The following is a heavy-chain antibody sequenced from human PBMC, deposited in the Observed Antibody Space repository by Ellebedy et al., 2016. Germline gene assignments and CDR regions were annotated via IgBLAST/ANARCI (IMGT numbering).Heavy chain of an antibody. Sequence: GGSLTLSXAASGFTFSSYGMHWVRQAPGKGLEWVAVIWFDGSNKYYADSVKGRFTISRDNSKNTLYLQMNSLRAEDTAVYYCARDRDSNGWTDVFDIWGQGTMVNVSS. CDR2: IWFDGSNK. CDR1: GFTFSSYG. V-gene: IGHV3-33*08. D-gene: IGHD3-22*01. CDR3: ARDRDSNGWTDVFDI. J-gene: IGHJ3*02.